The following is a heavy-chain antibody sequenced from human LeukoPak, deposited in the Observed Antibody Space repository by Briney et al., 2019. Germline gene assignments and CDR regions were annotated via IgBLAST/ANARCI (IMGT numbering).Heavy chain of an antibody. CDR3: ARERREGKLLLILDVLDI. V-gene: IGHV4-31*03. Sequence: SETLSLTCTVSGGSISSGGYYWSWIRQHPGKGLEWIGYIYYSGSTYYNPSLKSRVTISVDTSKNQFSLKLSSVTAADTAVYYGARERREGKLLLILDVLDIGGKGKMFTV. J-gene: IGHJ3*02. D-gene: IGHD1-26*01. CDR1: GGSISSGGYY. CDR2: IYYSGST.